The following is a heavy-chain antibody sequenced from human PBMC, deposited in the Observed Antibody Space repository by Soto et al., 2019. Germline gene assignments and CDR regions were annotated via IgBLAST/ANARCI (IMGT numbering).Heavy chain of an antibody. CDR2: INPNSGGT. CDR3: ARAGKRLVTIFGVVPPPIDY. V-gene: IGHV1-2*02. Sequence: ASVKVSCKASGYTFTGYYMHWVRQAPGQGLEWMGWINPNSGGTNYAQKFQGRVTMTRDTSISTAYMELSRLRSDDTAVYYCARAGKRLVTIFGVVPPPIDYWGQGTLVTVSS. J-gene: IGHJ4*02. CDR1: GYTFTGYY. D-gene: IGHD3-3*01.